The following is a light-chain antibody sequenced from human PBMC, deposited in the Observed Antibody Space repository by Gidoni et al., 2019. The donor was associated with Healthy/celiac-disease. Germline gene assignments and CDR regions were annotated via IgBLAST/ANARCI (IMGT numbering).Light chain of an antibody. J-gene: IGKJ3*01. V-gene: IGKV1-39*01. Sequence: DIQLTQSPSSLSASVGDRVTITCRASQSISSYLNWYQQKPGKATKLLIYAASSLQSGVPSRFSGSGSGTDFTLTISSLQPEDFATDYCQQSYSTPITFGPGTKVDIK. CDR2: AAS. CDR3: QQSYSTPIT. CDR1: QSISSY.